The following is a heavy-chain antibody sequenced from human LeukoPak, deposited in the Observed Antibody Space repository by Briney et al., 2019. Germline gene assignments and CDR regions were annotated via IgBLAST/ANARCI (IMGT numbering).Heavy chain of an antibody. V-gene: IGHV1-69*04. J-gene: IGHJ3*02. CDR3: ARGVDIVVVPAASVGAFDI. CDR2: IIPILGIA. D-gene: IGHD2-2*03. Sequence: SVKVSCKASGGTFSSYAISWVRQAPGQGLEWMGRIIPILGIANYAQKFQGRVTITADKSTNTAYMELSSLRSEDTAVYYCARGVDIVVVPAASVGAFDIWGQGTMVTVSS. CDR1: GGTFSSYA.